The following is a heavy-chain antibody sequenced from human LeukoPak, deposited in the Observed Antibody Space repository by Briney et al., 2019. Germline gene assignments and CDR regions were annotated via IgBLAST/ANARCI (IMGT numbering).Heavy chain of an antibody. D-gene: IGHD6-19*01. V-gene: IGHV3-23*01. CDR3: AKVGSSGWPRLEGLVDY. J-gene: IGHJ4*02. CDR1: GFTFSSYA. CDR2: ISGSGGST. Sequence: GGSLRLSCAASGFTFSSYAMSWVRQAPGKGLEWVSAISGSGGSTYYADSVKGRFTISRDNSKNTLYLQMNSLRAEDTAVYYCAKVGSSGWPRLEGLVDYWGQGTLVTVSS.